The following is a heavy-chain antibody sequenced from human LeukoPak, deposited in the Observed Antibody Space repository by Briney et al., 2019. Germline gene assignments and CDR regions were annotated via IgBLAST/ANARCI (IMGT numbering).Heavy chain of an antibody. V-gene: IGHV3-66*01. CDR2: IYSGGTT. CDR3: ARTYHYDSSGYYGPFEY. CDR1: GFTVRSNY. J-gene: IGHJ4*02. Sequence: GGSLRLSCAASGFTVRSNYMTWVRQAPGKGLERVSVIYSGGTTYYADSVKGRFTISRDNSKKTLYLQMNRLRVEETAVYYCARTYHYDSSGYYGPFEYWGQGNLVTVSS. D-gene: IGHD3-22*01.